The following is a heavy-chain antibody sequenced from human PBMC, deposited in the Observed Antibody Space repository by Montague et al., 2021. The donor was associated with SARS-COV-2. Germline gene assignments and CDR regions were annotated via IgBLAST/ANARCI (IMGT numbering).Heavy chain of an antibody. J-gene: IGHJ6*02. CDR1: GTSITSGNNF. CDR2: IDTSGGT. Sequence: TLSLTCTVSGTSITSGNNFWNWMRQAAGRGLKWIGQIDTSGGTIYNPSLKTRVNILSDTSKNQFSLKLTSVTAADTAVYYCARHRPESGTISPGVLGLFATVKLSASGMDVWGQGTTVTVSS. D-gene: IGHD3-16*01. V-gene: IGHV4-61*09. CDR3: ARHRPESGTISPGVLGLFATVKLSASGMDV.